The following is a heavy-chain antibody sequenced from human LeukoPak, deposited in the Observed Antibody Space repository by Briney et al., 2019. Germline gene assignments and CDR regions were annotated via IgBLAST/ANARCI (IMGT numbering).Heavy chain of an antibody. J-gene: IGHJ5*02. V-gene: IGHV3-48*01. CDR1: GFTFSAYS. CDR2: ISTTASPV. D-gene: IGHD6-19*01. Sequence: GGSLRLSCAASGFTFSAYSMNWVRQAPGRGLEWVSYISTTASPVYYADSVKGRFTISRDNAKNSLYLQMNNLRAEDTAIYYCAKEAVAGTNWFDPWGQGTLVTV. CDR3: AKEAVAGTNWFDP.